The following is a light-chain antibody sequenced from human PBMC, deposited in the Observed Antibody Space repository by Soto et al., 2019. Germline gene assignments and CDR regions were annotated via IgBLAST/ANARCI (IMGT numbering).Light chain of an antibody. CDR3: QQYTVWPLP. CDR2: VAS. CDR1: QSVSSN. Sequence: EIVMTQSPATLSVSPGERATLSCRASQSVSSNLAWYQQKPGQTPKLLIYVASTRATGIPARFSGSGSGTEFPLTFSSLQSEDFAVYYCQQYTVWPLPFGGGTKVEFK. J-gene: IGKJ4*01. V-gene: IGKV3-15*01.